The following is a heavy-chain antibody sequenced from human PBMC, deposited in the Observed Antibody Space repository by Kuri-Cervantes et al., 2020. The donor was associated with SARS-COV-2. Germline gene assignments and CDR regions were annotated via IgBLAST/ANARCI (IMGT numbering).Heavy chain of an antibody. CDR1: GYTFTGYY. J-gene: IGHJ3*02. Sequence: ASVKVSCRASGYTFTGYYMHWVRQAPGQGLEWMGWINPNSGGTNYAQKFQGWVIMTRDTSITTDYMELSRLRSDDTAVYYCARGPYWNYIWGTYLWGWDTFDIWGQGTMVTVSS. CDR3: ARGPYWNYIWGTYLWGWDTFDI. V-gene: IGHV1-2*04. D-gene: IGHD3-16*02. CDR2: INPNSGGT.